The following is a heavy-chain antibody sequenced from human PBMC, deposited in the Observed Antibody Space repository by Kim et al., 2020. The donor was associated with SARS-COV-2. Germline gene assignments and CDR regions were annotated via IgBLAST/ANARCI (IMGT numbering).Heavy chain of an antibody. Sequence: GGSLRLSCAASGFTFSDYYMSWIRQAPGKGLEWVSYISSSGSTIYYADSVKGRFTISRDNAKNSLYLQMNSLRAEDTAVYYCARVGLRIGGYYYPSGYFDYWGQGTLVTVSS. D-gene: IGHD3-22*01. V-gene: IGHV3-11*01. J-gene: IGHJ4*02. CDR2: ISSSGSTI. CDR1: GFTFSDYY. CDR3: ARVGLRIGGYYYPSGYFDY.